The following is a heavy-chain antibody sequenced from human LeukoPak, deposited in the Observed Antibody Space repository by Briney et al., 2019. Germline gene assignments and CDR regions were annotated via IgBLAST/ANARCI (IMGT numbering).Heavy chain of an antibody. CDR2: ISYDGSNK. J-gene: IGHJ4*02. CDR1: GFTFSSYA. Sequence: PGGSLRLSCAASGFTFSSYAMHWVRQAPGKGLEWVAVISYDGSNKYYADSVKGRFTISRDNSKNTLYLQMNSLRAEDTAVYYCARDQDTAMVTLDYWGQGTPVTVSS. V-gene: IGHV3-30-3*01. CDR3: ARDQDTAMVTLDY. D-gene: IGHD5-18*01.